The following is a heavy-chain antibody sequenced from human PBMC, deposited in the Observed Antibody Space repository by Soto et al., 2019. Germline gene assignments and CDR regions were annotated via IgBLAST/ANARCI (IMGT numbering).Heavy chain of an antibody. CDR1: GYTFTSYA. CDR3: ARDPLTIFGVVRLFDY. D-gene: IGHD3-3*01. CDR2: INAGNGNT. J-gene: IGHJ4*02. V-gene: IGHV1-3*01. Sequence: GASVKVSCKASGYTFTSYAMHWVRQAPGQRLERMGWINAGNGNTKYSQKFQGRVTITRDTSASTAYMELSSLRSEDTAVYYCARDPLTIFGVVRLFDYWGQGTLVTVSS.